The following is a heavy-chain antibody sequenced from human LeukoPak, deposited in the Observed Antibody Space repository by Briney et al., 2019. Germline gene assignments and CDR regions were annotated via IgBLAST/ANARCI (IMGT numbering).Heavy chain of an antibody. CDR2: IIPIFGTA. Sequence: SVKVSCKASGGTFSSYAINWVRQAPGQGLEWMGGIIPIFGTANYAQKFQGRVTITADESTSTAYMELSSLRSEDTAVYYCARDRTVTDAFDIWGQGTMVTVSS. CDR1: GGTFSSYA. CDR3: ARDRTVTDAFDI. V-gene: IGHV1-69*01. D-gene: IGHD4-11*01. J-gene: IGHJ3*02.